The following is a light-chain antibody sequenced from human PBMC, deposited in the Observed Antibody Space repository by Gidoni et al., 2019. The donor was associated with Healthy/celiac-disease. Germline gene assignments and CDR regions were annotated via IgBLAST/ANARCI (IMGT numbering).Light chain of an antibody. J-gene: IGLJ3*02. Sequence: QSVVTQPPSASGTPGQRVTIPCSGSSSNIGRNTVNWYQQLPGTAPKPLIYSNNQRPSGVPDRFSGSKSGTSASLAISGLQSEDEADYYCAAWDDRLKGWVFGGGTKLTVL. V-gene: IGLV1-44*01. CDR3: AAWDDRLKGWV. CDR1: SSNIGRNT. CDR2: SNN.